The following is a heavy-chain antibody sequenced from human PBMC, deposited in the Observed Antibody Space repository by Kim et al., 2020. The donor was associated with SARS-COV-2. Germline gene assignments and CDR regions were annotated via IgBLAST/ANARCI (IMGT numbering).Heavy chain of an antibody. CDR2: ISAYSDNI. CDR3: AREKGQSWEAGGADF. Sequence: ASVKVSCKTSGYTFTNYGISWVRQAPGQGLEWMAWISAYSDNINYAEKFQGRVTLTTDSSTSTAYMEVKSLTFNDTAVYFCAREKGQSWEAGGADFWGQGTRVTVSS. D-gene: IGHD6-13*01. J-gene: IGHJ4*02. CDR1: GYTFTNYG. V-gene: IGHV1-18*04.